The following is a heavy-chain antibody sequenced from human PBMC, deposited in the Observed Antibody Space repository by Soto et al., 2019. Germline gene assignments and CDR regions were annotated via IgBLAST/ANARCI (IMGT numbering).Heavy chain of an antibody. CDR3: ARESIRGACAFDI. Sequence: QVQLVQSGAEVKKPGSSVKVSCKASGGTFSSYAISWVRQASGQGLEWMGGSIPIFGAANYAQTFQGSVTITTDESTSTAYMELISMRSEDTAVYYCARESIRGACAFDIFGQGTMVTVSS. CDR1: GGTFSSYA. D-gene: IGHD3-10*01. V-gene: IGHV1-69*01. J-gene: IGHJ3*02. CDR2: SIPIFGAA.